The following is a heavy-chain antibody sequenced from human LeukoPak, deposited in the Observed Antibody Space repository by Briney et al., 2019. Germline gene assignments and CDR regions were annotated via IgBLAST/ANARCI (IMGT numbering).Heavy chain of an antibody. CDR2: IWYDGSNK. CDR3: ARGGTGDRVTAFDP. J-gene: IGHJ5*02. Sequence: GGPLRLSCAASGFTFSSYGMHWVRQAPGKGLEWVAVIWYDGSNKYYADSVKGRFTISRDNSKNTLYLQMNSLRAEDTAVYYCARGGTGDRVTAFDPWGQGTLVTVSS. V-gene: IGHV3-33*01. CDR1: GFTFSSYG. D-gene: IGHD1-1*01.